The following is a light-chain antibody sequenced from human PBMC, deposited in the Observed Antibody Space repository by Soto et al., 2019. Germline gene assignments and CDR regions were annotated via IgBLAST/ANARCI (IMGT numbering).Light chain of an antibody. CDR3: QQYGSSPPT. CDR1: QSVSSSY. Sequence: IVLTQSPATLSLSTGERATLSCGASQSVSSSYLAWYQQTPGLAPRLLIYDASSRATGIPDRFSGSGSGTDFTLTISRLEPEDFAVYYCQQYGSSPPTFGQGTKVDIK. J-gene: IGKJ1*01. V-gene: IGKV3D-20*01. CDR2: DAS.